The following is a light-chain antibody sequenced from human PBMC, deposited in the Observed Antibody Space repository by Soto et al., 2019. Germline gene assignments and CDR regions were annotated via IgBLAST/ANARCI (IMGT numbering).Light chain of an antibody. CDR3: QQRSNWPWT. Sequence: EILLTQSPATLSLSPGEGATLSCWASQSVSSYLAWYQHKPGQAPRLLIYDASNRATGIPARFSGSGSGTDFTLTISSLEPEDFAVYYCQQRSNWPWTFGQGTKVDIK. CDR2: DAS. CDR1: QSVSSY. J-gene: IGKJ1*01. V-gene: IGKV3-11*01.